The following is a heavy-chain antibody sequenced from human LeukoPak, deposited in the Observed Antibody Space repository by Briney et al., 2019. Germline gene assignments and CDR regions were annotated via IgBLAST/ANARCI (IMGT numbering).Heavy chain of an antibody. J-gene: IGHJ4*02. V-gene: IGHV4-31*03. CDR3: ARRSGGCSGSYYSPVFES. Sequence: PSQTLSLNRTVAVGSMSMGSYYSNWLRKHPWRGQEWEGSLSNRVGTYYNPILKSRVTISVDTSKIQFSLKLSSATAADTAVYYCARRSGGCSGSYYSPVFESWGQGTLVTVSS. CDR2: LSNRVGT. D-gene: IGHD3-10*02. CDR1: VGSMSMGSYY.